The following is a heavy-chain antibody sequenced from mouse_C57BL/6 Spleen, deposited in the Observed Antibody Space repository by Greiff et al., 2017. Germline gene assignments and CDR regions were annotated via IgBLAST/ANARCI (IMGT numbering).Heavy chain of an antibody. CDR3: ARGSYFDY. CDR1: GYTFTSYT. J-gene: IGHJ2*01. D-gene: IGHD1-1*01. CDR2: LNPSSGYT. Sequence: VQLVESGAELARPGASVKMSCKASGYTFTSYTMHWVKQRPGQGLEWIGYLNPSSGYTKYNQKFKDKATLTADKSSSTAYMQLSRLTSEDSAVYYCARGSYFDYWGQGTTLTVSS. V-gene: IGHV1-4*01.